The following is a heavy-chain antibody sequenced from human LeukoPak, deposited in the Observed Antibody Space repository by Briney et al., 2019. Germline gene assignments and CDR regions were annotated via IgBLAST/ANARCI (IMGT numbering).Heavy chain of an antibody. CDR1: GFTFSSYS. D-gene: IGHD6-6*01. J-gene: IGHJ6*03. CDR3: ARDQEYSSSSGYYYYYMDV. Sequence: GGSLRLSCAASGFTFSSYSMNWVRQAPGKGLEWVSSISSSSSYIYYADSVKGRFTISRDNAKNSLYLQMNSLRAEDTAVYYCARDQEYSSSSGYYYYYMDVWGKGTTVTVSS. CDR2: ISSSSSYI. V-gene: IGHV3-21*01.